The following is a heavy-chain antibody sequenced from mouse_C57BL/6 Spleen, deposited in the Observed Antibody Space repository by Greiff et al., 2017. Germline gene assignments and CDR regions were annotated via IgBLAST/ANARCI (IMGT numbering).Heavy chain of an antibody. CDR3: ARDGYYWYFDV. J-gene: IGHJ1*03. Sequence: VQLQQSGAELVRPGTSVKVSCKASGYAFTNYLIEWVKQRPGQGLEWIGEINPGSGGTNYSEKIKGKATLTADKSSSTAYLQLSSLTSEDSAGYFCARDGYYWYFDVWGTGTTVTVSS. D-gene: IGHD2-3*01. V-gene: IGHV1-54*01. CDR1: GYAFTNYL. CDR2: INPGSGGT.